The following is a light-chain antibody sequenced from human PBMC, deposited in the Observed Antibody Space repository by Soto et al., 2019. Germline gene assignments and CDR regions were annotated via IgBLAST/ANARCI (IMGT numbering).Light chain of an antibody. Sequence: QSALTQPRSVSGSPGQSVTISCPGTRSDVGGYNYVSWYQQHPGKAPKFIIYEVSQRPSGVPDRFSGSKSGNTASLTISGLQAEDEADYYCCSYAGSYTKVFGGGTKLTVL. J-gene: IGLJ2*01. V-gene: IGLV2-11*01. CDR2: EVS. CDR3: CSYAGSYTKV. CDR1: RSDVGGYNY.